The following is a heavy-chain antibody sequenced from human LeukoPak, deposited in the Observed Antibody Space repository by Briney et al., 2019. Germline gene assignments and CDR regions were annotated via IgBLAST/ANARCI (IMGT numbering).Heavy chain of an antibody. CDR1: GFTFSNYA. CDR3: AKWGDYDVLTGYYVSDY. J-gene: IGHJ4*02. Sequence: GGSLRLSCAASGFTFSNYAMSWVRQAPGKGLEWVSAITGSGGNTYYADSVKGRFTISRDNSKNTVFLQMNSLRAEDTAVYYCAKWGDYDVLTGYYVSDYWGQGTLVTISS. CDR2: ITGSGGNT. D-gene: IGHD3-9*01. V-gene: IGHV3-23*01.